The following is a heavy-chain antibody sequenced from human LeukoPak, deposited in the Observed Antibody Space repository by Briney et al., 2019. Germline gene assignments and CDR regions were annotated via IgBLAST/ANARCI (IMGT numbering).Heavy chain of an antibody. CDR3: AKGGGYGVDY. V-gene: IGHV3-48*01. Sequence: GGSLRLSCAASGFTFSNYNMNWVRQPPGKGLQWVSYISSSSNIIYYADSVKGRFTISRDNAKSSLFLQMNSLGTEDTALYYCAKGGGYGVDYWGQGTLVTVSS. D-gene: IGHD4/OR15-4a*01. CDR1: GFTFSNYN. CDR2: ISSSSNII. J-gene: IGHJ4*02.